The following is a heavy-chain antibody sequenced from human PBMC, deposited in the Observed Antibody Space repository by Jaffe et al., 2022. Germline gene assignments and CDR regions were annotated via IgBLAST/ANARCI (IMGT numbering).Heavy chain of an antibody. CDR2: INPSGGST. Sequence: QVQLVQSGAEVKKPGASVKVSCKASGYTFTSYYMHWVRQAPGQGLEWMGIINPSGGSTSYAQKFQGRVTMTRDTSTSTVYMELSSLRSEDTAVYYCARDGYNFGPFGIELRYYYYYYMDVWGKGTTVTVSS. D-gene: IGHD5-12*01. CDR3: ARDGYNFGPFGIELRYYYYYYMDV. J-gene: IGHJ6*03. V-gene: IGHV1-46*01. CDR1: GYTFTSYY.